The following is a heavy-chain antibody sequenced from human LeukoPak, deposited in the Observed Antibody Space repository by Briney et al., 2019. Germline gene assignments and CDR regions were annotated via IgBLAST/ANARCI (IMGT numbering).Heavy chain of an antibody. CDR3: ARVYYDFWSGQYYFDY. V-gene: IGHV3-30*03. CDR1: GFTFSSYG. CDR2: ISYDGSNK. Sequence: GGSLRLSCAASGFTFSSYGMHWVRQAPGKGLEWVAVISYDGSNKYYADSVKGRFTISRDNSKNTLYLQMNSLRAEDTAVYYCARVYYDFWSGQYYFDYWGQGTLVTVSS. D-gene: IGHD3-3*01. J-gene: IGHJ4*02.